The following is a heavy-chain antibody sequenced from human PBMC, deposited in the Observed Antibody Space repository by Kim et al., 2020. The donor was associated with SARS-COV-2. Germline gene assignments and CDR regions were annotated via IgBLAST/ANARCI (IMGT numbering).Heavy chain of an antibody. Sequence: GGSLRLSCAASGFTFSSYWMSWVRQAPGKGLEWVANIKQDGSEKYYVDSVKGRFTISRDNAKNSLYLQMNILRAEDTAVYYCAREWRVGSGSYFDYWGQGTLVTVSS. CDR2: IKQDGSEK. J-gene: IGHJ4*02. CDR1: GFTFSSYW. V-gene: IGHV3-7*03. D-gene: IGHD3-10*01. CDR3: AREWRVGSGSYFDY.